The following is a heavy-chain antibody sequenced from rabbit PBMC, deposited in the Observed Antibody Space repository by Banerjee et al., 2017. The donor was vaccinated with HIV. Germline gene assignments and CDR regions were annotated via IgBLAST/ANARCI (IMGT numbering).Heavy chain of an antibody. CDR2: IWTGDGTA. J-gene: IGHJ3*01. Sequence: QEQVEESGGGLVQPEGSLTLTCTPSKFSFGSGYDMCWVRQAPGKGLEWIGCIWTGDGTAYYANWAKGRFTISKTSSTTVTLQMTSLTAADTATYFCARDSGSDDWIDRLDLWGPGTLVTVS. CDR1: KFSFGSGYD. V-gene: IGHV1S45*01. D-gene: IGHD1-1*01. CDR3: ARDSGSDDWIDRLDL.